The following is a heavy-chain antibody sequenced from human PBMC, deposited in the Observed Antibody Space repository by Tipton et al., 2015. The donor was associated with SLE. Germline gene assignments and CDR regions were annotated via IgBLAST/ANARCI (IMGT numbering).Heavy chain of an antibody. CDR1: GFTVSSNY. J-gene: IGHJ3*02. CDR3: ARVAYCGGDCFWGADAFDI. D-gene: IGHD2-21*01. Sequence: SLRLSCAASGFTVSSNYMSWVRQAPGKRLEWVSVIYSGGSTYYADSVKGRFTISRDNSKNTLYLQMNSLRAEDTAVYYCARVAYCGGDCFWGADAFDIWGQGTMVTVSS. V-gene: IGHV3-53*01. CDR2: IYSGGST.